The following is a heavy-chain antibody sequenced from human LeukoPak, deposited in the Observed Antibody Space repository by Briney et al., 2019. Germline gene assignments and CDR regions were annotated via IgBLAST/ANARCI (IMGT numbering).Heavy chain of an antibody. D-gene: IGHD1-1*01. Sequence: GGSLRLSCVASGFTFSNYEMNWVRQVPGKGLEWISYSTSSGNTVYYADSVKGRFTTSRDNAKNSLYLQMNSLRVEDTVVYYCARPPGMTAAFDIWGRGTMVTVSS. CDR3: ARPPGMTAAFDI. CDR2: STSSGNTV. CDR1: GFTFSNYE. V-gene: IGHV3-48*03. J-gene: IGHJ3*02.